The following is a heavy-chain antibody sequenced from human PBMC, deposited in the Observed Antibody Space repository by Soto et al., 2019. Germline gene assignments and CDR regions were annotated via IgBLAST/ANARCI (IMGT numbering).Heavy chain of an antibody. Sequence: ASVKVSCKASGGTFSTYTITWVRQAPGQGLEWMGRIIPNSGNTGYAQKFQGRVTMTRNTSISTAYMELSSLRSEDTAVYYCARPLYYDSSGYLDGAFDIWGQGTMVTVSS. CDR2: IIPNSGNT. V-gene: IGHV1-8*02. CDR1: GGTFSTYT. D-gene: IGHD3-22*01. J-gene: IGHJ3*02. CDR3: ARPLYYDSSGYLDGAFDI.